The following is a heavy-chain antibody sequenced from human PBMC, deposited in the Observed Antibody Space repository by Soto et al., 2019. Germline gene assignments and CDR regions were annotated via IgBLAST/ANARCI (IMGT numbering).Heavy chain of an antibody. CDR1: GGSISSGDYY. J-gene: IGHJ5*02. D-gene: IGHD3-22*01. Sequence: SETLSLTCTVSGGSISSGDYYWSWIRQPPGKGLEWIGYIYYSGSTYYNPSLKSRVTISVDTSKNQFSLKLSSVTAADTAVYYCARDGAPFYYDSSGYSPWGQGTLVTVSS. V-gene: IGHV4-30-4*01. CDR3: ARDGAPFYYDSSGYSP. CDR2: IYYSGST.